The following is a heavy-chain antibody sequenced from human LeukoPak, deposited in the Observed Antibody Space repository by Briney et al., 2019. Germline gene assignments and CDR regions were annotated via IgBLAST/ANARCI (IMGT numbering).Heavy chain of an antibody. CDR2: IYYSGST. D-gene: IGHD2-15*01. CDR1: GGSISSGDYY. CDR3: ASKIAAAYCSGGSCYPRELWFDY. V-gene: IGHV4-30-4*01. J-gene: IGHJ4*02. Sequence: SETLSLTCTVSGGSISSGDYYWSWIRQPPGKGLEWIGYIYYSGSTYYNPSLKSRVTISVDTSKNQFSLKLSSVTAADTAVYYCASKIAAAYCSGGSCYPRELWFDYWGQGTLVTVSS.